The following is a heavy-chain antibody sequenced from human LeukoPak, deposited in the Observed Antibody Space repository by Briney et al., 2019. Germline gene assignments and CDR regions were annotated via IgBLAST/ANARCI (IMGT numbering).Heavy chain of an antibody. D-gene: IGHD3-9*01. Sequence: GGSLRLSCAGSGFTFSGYAMSWVRQAPGKGLEWVSAISGSGSDTFYADSAKGRFTISRDNSKNTLSVQMNSLRAEDTAVYYCAKALTGWGAYDYWGQGALVTVSS. CDR3: AKALTGWGAYDY. CDR2: ISGSGSDT. J-gene: IGHJ4*02. CDR1: GFTFSGYA. V-gene: IGHV3-23*01.